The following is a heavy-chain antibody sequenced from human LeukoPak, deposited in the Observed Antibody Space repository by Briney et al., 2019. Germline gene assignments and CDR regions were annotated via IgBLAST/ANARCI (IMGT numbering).Heavy chain of an antibody. D-gene: IGHD2-15*01. CDR1: GFTFSDYY. CDR3: ARGLGYCSGGSCPRRAFDI. J-gene: IGHJ3*02. CDR2: ISSSGSTI. V-gene: IGHV3-11*01. Sequence: GGSLRLSCTASGFTFSDYYMSWIRQAPGKGLEWVSFISSSGSTIYYADSMKGRFTISRDNAKNSVYLQMNSLRAEDTAVYYCARGLGYCSGGSCPRRAFDIWGQGTVVTVSS.